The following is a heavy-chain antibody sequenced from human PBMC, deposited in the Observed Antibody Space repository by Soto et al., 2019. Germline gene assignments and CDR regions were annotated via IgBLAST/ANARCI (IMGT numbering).Heavy chain of an antibody. CDR1: GFTFSSYD. Sequence: AGSLTLSCAASGFTFSSYDMHWVRQATGKGLEWVSAIGTAGDTYYPGSVKGRFTISRENAKNSLYLQMNSLRAGDTAVYYCARGRWLGGMDVWGQGTTVTVSS. D-gene: IGHD5-12*01. CDR2: IGTAGDT. CDR3: ARGRWLGGMDV. J-gene: IGHJ6*02. V-gene: IGHV3-13*01.